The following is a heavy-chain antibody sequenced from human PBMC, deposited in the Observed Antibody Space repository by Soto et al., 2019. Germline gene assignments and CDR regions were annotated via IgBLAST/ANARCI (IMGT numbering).Heavy chain of an antibody. CDR2: IYYSGST. CDR1: GGSISSGSYY. J-gene: IGHJ4*02. Sequence: PSETLSLTCTVSGGSISSGSYYWGWIRQPPGKGLEWIGSIYYSGSTYYNPSLKSRVTISVDMSKKQFSLKLSSVTAADTAVYYCARHNCGRYYMLPYYFDYWGQGTLVTVSS. D-gene: IGHD1-26*01. V-gene: IGHV4-39*01. CDR3: ARHNCGRYYMLPYYFDY.